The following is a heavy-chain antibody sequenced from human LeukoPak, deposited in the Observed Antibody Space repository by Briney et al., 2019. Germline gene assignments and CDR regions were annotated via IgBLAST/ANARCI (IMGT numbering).Heavy chain of an antibody. Sequence: SETLSLTCSVSGGAIIPFYWNWIRQPAGKGLEWIGRIYSSGSTKYNPSLKSRVTMSVDPSKNQFSLKLSSVTAADTAVYYCAKDYYDSSEGWFAPWGQGTLVTVSS. CDR3: AKDYYDSSEGWFAP. D-gene: IGHD3-22*01. CDR1: GGAIIPFY. V-gene: IGHV4-4*07. J-gene: IGHJ5*02. CDR2: IYSSGST.